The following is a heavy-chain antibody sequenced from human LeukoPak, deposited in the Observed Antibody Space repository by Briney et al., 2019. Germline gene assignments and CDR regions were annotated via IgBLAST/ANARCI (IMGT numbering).Heavy chain of an antibody. Sequence: ASVKVSCKASGYTFTSYGISWVRQAPEQGLEWMGWISAYNGNTNYAQKLQGRVTMTTDTSTSTAYMELRSLRSDDTAVYYCATDPVGYCSANGCYSVDYWGQGTLVTVSS. CDR1: GYTFTSYG. D-gene: IGHD2-15*01. V-gene: IGHV1-18*01. CDR2: ISAYNGNT. J-gene: IGHJ4*02. CDR3: ATDPVGYCSANGCYSVDY.